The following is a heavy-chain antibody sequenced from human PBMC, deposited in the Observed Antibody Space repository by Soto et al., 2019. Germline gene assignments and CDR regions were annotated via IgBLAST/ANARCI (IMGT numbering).Heavy chain of an antibody. CDR1: GFTFSSYW. Sequence: GGSLRLSCAASGFTFSSYWMHWVRQAPGKGLVWVSRINSDGSSTSYADSVKGRFTISRDNAKNTLYLQMNSLRAEDTAVYYCARDRFLWFGGLLTSVPYGMDVWGQGTTVTVSS. CDR3: ARDRFLWFGGLLTSVPYGMDV. CDR2: INSDGSST. V-gene: IGHV3-74*01. D-gene: IGHD3-10*01. J-gene: IGHJ6*02.